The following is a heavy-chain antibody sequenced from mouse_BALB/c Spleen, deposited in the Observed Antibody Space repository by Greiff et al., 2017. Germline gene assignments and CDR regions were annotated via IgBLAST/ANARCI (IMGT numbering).Heavy chain of an antibody. Sequence: EVHLVESGTVLARPGASVKMSCKASGYSFTSYWMHWVKQRPGQGLEWIGAIYPGNSDTSYNQKFKGKAKLTAVTSASTAYMELSSLTNEDSAVYYCTRERPYGSSCDYWGQGTTLTVSS. V-gene: IGHV1-5*01. D-gene: IGHD1-1*01. CDR1: GYSFTSYW. J-gene: IGHJ2*01. CDR2: IYPGNSDT. CDR3: TRERPYGSSCDY.